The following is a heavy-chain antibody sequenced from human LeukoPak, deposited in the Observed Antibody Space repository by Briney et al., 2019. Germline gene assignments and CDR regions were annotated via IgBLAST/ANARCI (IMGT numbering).Heavy chain of an antibody. CDR1: GFTFSSYW. D-gene: IGHD3-22*01. Sequence: GGSLRLSCAASGFTFSSYWMTWVRQAPGEGLEWVAYINQHGSVKYYVDSVEGRFTISRDNAKNSLYLQMNSLRAEDTAVYYCARDQDYFHANGYYYDAFDLWGQGTMVTVSS. J-gene: IGHJ3*01. CDR2: INQHGSVK. V-gene: IGHV3-7*01. CDR3: ARDQDYFHANGYYYDAFDL.